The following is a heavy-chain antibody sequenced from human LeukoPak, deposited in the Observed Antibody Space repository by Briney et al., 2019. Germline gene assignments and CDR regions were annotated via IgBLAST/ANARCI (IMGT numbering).Heavy chain of an antibody. D-gene: IGHD3-22*01. V-gene: IGHV3-21*01. CDR3: ARVRRYYDSSGYAY. Sequence: GRSLRLSCAASGFTFSSYAMPWVRQAPGKGLEWVSSISSSSSYIYYADSVKGRFTISRDNAKNSLYLQMNSLRAEDTAVYYCARVRRYYDSSGYAYWGQGTLVTVSS. CDR1: GFTFSSYA. CDR2: ISSSSSYI. J-gene: IGHJ4*02.